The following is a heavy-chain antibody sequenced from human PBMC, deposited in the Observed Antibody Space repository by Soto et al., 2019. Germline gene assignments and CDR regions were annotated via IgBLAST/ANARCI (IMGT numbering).Heavy chain of an antibody. J-gene: IGHJ5*02. CDR3: ATEMVAATGRFDP. CDR1: GGSISSYY. CDR2: VYTSGST. D-gene: IGHD2-15*01. Sequence: SETLSLTCSVSGGSISSYYWIWIRQPAGKGLEWIGRVYTSGSTNYNPYLKSRVTMSLDTSKNHFTLNLNSVTAADTAVYYCATEMVAATGRFDPWGQGTLVTVSS. V-gene: IGHV4-4*07.